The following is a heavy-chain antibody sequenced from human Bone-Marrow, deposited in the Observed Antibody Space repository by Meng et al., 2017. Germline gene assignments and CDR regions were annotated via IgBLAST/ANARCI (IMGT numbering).Heavy chain of an antibody. CDR1: GGSISSGDYY. J-gene: IGHJ4*02. D-gene: IGHD2-21*01. CDR2: IYNSGST. V-gene: IGHV4-30-4*01. Sequence: QVQLQESGLGLVKPLQTLSLTCTVSGGSISSGDYYWSWIRQPPGKGLEWIGYIYNSGSTYYNPSLKSRVTISVDTSKNQFSLKLRFVTAADTAVYYCAREGRSHQVGVSVYWGQGNLVTVSS. CDR3: AREGRSHQVGVSVY.